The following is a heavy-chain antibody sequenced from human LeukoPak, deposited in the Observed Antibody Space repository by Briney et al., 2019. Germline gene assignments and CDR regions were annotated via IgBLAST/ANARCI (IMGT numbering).Heavy chain of an antibody. J-gene: IGHJ5*02. D-gene: IGHD3-3*01. V-gene: IGHV4-34*01. CDR3: ARSGLLYYDFWSGSNRGFDP. CDR1: GGSFSGYY. Sequence: SETLSLTCAVYGGSFSGYYWSWIRQPPGKGLEWIGEINHSGSTNYNPSLKSRVTISVDTSKNQFSLKLSSVTAADTAVYYCARSGLLYYDFWSGSNRGFDPWGQGTLVTVSS. CDR2: INHSGST.